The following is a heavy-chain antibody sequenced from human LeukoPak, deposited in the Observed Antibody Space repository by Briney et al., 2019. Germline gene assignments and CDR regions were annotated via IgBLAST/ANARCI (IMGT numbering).Heavy chain of an antibody. CDR1: GFTFRNFG. CDR2: IWYDGSRK. Sequence: GGSLRLSCTASGFTFRNFGMHWVRQAPGKGLEGVAVIWYDGSRKHYGDAVKGRFTISRDNSKNTLYLQMDSLRVEDTGVYYCARGNYEGSGFPDYWGQGTLVTVSS. J-gene: IGHJ4*02. V-gene: IGHV3-33*01. CDR3: ARGNYEGSGFPDY. D-gene: IGHD3-22*01.